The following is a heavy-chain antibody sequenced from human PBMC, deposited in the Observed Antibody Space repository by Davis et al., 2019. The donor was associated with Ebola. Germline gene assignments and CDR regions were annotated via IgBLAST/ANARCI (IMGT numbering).Heavy chain of an antibody. Sequence: PSETLSLTCAVYGGSFSGYYWSWIRQPPGKGLEWIGRIYTSGNTNYNPSLNSRVTISVDTSKNQFSLKLSSVTAADTAVYYCARESLEDYDILTGYYYFDYWGQGTLVTVSS. V-gene: IGHV4-59*10. CDR3: ARESLEDYDILTGYYYFDY. CDR2: IYTSGNT. D-gene: IGHD3-9*01. CDR1: GGSFSGYY. J-gene: IGHJ4*02.